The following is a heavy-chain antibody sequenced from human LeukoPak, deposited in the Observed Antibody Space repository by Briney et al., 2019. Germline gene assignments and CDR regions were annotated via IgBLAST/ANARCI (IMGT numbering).Heavy chain of an antibody. CDR1: GYTFTSSG. V-gene: IGHV1-18*01. CDR3: ARGRRVYYDSSGYYYEFDY. J-gene: IGHJ4*02. D-gene: IGHD3-22*01. Sequence: GASVKVSCKASGYTFTSSGISWVRQAPGQGLEWMGWISAYNGNTNYAQKLQGRVTMTTDTSTSTAYMELRSLRSDDTAVYYCARGRRVYYDSSGYYYEFDYWGQGTPVTVSS. CDR2: ISAYNGNT.